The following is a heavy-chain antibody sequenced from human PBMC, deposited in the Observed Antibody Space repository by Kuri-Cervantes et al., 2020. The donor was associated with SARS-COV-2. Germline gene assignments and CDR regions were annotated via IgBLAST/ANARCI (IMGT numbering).Heavy chain of an antibody. Sequence: SETLSLTCTVSGGSISNYYWGWIRQPPGKGVEWIGSFYSGGNTFYNPSLKSRVTISVDPSKNQFSLRLYSVTAADTAVYYCARATSYCGGDCYIFDYWGQGTLVTVSS. V-gene: IGHV4-39*07. CDR1: GGSISNYY. CDR3: ARATSYCGGDCYIFDY. D-gene: IGHD2-21*01. J-gene: IGHJ4*02. CDR2: FYSGGNT.